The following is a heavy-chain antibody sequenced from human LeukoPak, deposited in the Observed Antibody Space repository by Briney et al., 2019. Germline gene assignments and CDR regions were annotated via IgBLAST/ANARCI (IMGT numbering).Heavy chain of an antibody. CDR1: GGTFSSYA. CDR3: ARSIVVVPAFQNFPYCDAFDI. CDR2: IIPIFGTA. J-gene: IGHJ3*02. Sequence: GASVKVSCKASGGTFSSYAISWVRQAPGQGLEWMGGIIPIFGTANYAQKFQGRVTITADESTSTAYMELSSLRSEDTAVYYCARSIVVVPAFQNFPYCDAFDIWGQGTMVTVSS. D-gene: IGHD2-2*01. V-gene: IGHV1-69*13.